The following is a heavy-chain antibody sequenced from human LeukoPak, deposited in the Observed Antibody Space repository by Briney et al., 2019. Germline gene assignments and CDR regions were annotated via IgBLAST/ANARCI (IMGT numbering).Heavy chain of an antibody. CDR1: GFTFSAYG. J-gene: IGHJ4*02. D-gene: IGHD6-13*01. CDR2: IWYDGSSK. Sequence: GGSLRLSCAASGFTFSAYGVHWVRQAPGKGLEWVAVIWYDGSSKDYADSVKGRFTFSRDNSKNTLYLQMNSLTVEDTAVYYCARSQSSSLIDYWGQGTLVTVSS. V-gene: IGHV3-33*01. CDR3: ARSQSSSLIDY.